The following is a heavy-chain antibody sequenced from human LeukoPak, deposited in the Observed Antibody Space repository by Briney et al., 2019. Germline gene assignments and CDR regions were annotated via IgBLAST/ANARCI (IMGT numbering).Heavy chain of an antibody. D-gene: IGHD6-6*01. CDR2: INPNSGGT. Sequence: ASVKVSCKASGYTFTGYYMHWVRQAPGQELEWMGWINPNSGGTNYAQKFQGRVTMTRDTSISTAYMELSRLRSDDTAVYYCARDYSSSSEAWFDPWGQGTLVTVSS. CDR3: ARDYSSSSEAWFDP. V-gene: IGHV1-2*02. J-gene: IGHJ5*02. CDR1: GYTFTGYY.